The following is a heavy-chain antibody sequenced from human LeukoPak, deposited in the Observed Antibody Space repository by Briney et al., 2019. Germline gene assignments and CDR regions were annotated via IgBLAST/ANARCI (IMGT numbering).Heavy chain of an antibody. CDR2: ISSSGSTI. D-gene: IGHD2-15*01. V-gene: IGHV3-48*03. CDR1: GFTFSSYE. CDR3: ARAPGYCSGGSCFPAGNFDY. J-gene: IGHJ4*02. Sequence: GGSLILSCAASGFTFSSYEMNWVRQAPGKGLDWVSYISSSGSTIYYADSVKGRFTISRDNAKNSLYLQMNSLRAEDTAVYYCARAPGYCSGGSCFPAGNFDYWGQGTLVTVSS.